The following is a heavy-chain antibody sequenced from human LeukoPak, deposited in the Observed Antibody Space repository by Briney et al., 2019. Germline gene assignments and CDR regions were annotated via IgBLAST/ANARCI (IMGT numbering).Heavy chain of an antibody. CDR3: VSYSSSWRRDRLDY. Sequence: GGSLRLSCAASGFTFSSYSMNWVRQAPGKGLEWVSSISSSSSYIYYADSVKGRFTISRDNAKNSLYLQMNSLRAEDTAVYYCVSYSSSWRRDRLDYWGQGTLVTVSS. J-gene: IGHJ4*02. D-gene: IGHD6-13*01. V-gene: IGHV3-21*01. CDR2: ISSSSSYI. CDR1: GFTFSSYS.